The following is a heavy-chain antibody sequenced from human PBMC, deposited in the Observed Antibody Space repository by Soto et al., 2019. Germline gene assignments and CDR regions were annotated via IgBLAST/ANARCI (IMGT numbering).Heavy chain of an antibody. J-gene: IGHJ4*02. CDR1: GASLRSGSYY. CDR2: ISHSGRT. V-gene: IGHV4-61*01. CDR3: SYGSCFDY. D-gene: IGHD3-10*01. Sequence: SETLSLTCTVSGASLRSGSYYWSWIRQPPGKGLEWIGYISHSGRTNYDPSLKSRLTMSVDTSQNEFSLQLNSVTAADTAVYYCSYGSCFDYWGQGTLVTVSS.